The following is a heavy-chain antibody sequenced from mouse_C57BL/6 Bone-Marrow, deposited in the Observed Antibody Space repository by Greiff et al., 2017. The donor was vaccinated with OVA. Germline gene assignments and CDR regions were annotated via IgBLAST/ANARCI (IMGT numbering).Heavy chain of an antibody. Sequence: VQLQQSGAELVRPGTSVKVSCKASGYAFTNYLIEWVKQRPGQGLEWIGVINPGSGGTNYNEKFKGKGTLTADKSSSTAYMQLSSLTSEDSAVYFCARRAFYGSSPNFDVWGTGTTVTVSS. CDR2: INPGSGGT. CDR3: ARRAFYGSSPNFDV. V-gene: IGHV1-54*01. J-gene: IGHJ1*03. D-gene: IGHD1-1*01. CDR1: GYAFTNYL.